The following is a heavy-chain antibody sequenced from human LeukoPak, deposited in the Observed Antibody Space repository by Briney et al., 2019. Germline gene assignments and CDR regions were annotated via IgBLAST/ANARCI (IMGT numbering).Heavy chain of an antibody. V-gene: IGHV5-51*01. CDR2: IHPDDSDT. D-gene: IGHD6-19*01. J-gene: IGHJ6*03. CDR1: GYSFTSYW. Sequence: GESLKISCKGSGYSFTSYWIGWVRQMPGKGLEWMGIIHPDDSDTRYSPSFQGQVTISADKSIRTAFLQWSSLKASDTAMYYCARQSSGWYSNYYYYYMDVWGKGTTVTVSS. CDR3: ARQSSGWYSNYYYYYMDV.